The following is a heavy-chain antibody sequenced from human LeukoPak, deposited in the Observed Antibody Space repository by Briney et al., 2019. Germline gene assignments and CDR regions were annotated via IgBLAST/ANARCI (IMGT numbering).Heavy chain of an antibody. J-gene: IGHJ4*02. CDR3: ARDPNGDYDFDY. D-gene: IGHD4-17*01. Sequence: GGSLRLSCAASGFTFSSYAMSWVRQAPGKGLEWVSAISGSGGSTYYADSVKGRFTISRDNSKITLYLQMNSLRAEDTAVYYCARDPNGDYDFDYWGQGTLVTVSS. CDR2: ISGSGGST. V-gene: IGHV3-23*01. CDR1: GFTFSSYA.